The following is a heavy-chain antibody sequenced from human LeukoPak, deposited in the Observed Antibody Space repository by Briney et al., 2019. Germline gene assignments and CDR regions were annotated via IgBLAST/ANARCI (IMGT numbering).Heavy chain of an antibody. V-gene: IGHV3-23*01. J-gene: IGHJ4*02. CDR1: GFTFSSYA. CDR2: ISGSGGST. Sequence: GGSLRLSCAASGFTFSSYAMSWVRQAPGKGLEWVSAISGSGGSTYYADSVKGRFTISRDNSKNTLYLQMNSLRAEDTAVYYCATVPSMAGVVIRPLLFWGQGTLVTVSS. D-gene: IGHD3-3*01. CDR3: ATVPSMAGVVIRPLLF.